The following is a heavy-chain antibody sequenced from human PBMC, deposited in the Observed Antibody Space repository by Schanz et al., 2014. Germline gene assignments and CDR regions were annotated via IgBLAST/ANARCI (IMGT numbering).Heavy chain of an antibody. CDR3: ARAAYSHGLDV. CDR2: ISGRGGRT. V-gene: IGHV3-23*04. D-gene: IGHD3-16*01. CDR1: GFTFSNHA. Sequence: EVQLVESGGGLVQPGGSLRLSCETSGFTFSNHAMSWVRQAPGKGLEWVSAISGRGGRTYYADSVKGRFTISRDNSKNTLYLQMNSLKTEDTAVYFCARAAYSHGLDVWGRGTTVTVSS. J-gene: IGHJ6*02.